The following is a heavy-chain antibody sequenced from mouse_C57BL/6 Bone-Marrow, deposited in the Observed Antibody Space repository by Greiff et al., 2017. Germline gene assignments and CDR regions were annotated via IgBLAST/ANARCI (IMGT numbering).Heavy chain of an antibody. Sequence: VQLQQSGPELVKPGASVKISCKASGYTFTDYYMNWVKQSHGKSLEWIGDINPNNGGTSYNQKFKGKATLTVDKSSSTAYMERRSRTSEDSAVYYCARLLFAYWGQGTLVTVSA. CDR2: INPNNGGT. V-gene: IGHV1-26*01. J-gene: IGHJ3*01. CDR3: ARLLFAY. CDR1: GYTFTDYY. D-gene: IGHD1-1*01.